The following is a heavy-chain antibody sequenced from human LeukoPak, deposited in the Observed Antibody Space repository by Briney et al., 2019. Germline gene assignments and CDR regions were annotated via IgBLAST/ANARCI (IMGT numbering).Heavy chain of an antibody. CDR3: ARRYDFWSGYPAFDY. J-gene: IGHJ4*02. CDR2: INWNGGST. V-gene: IGHV3-20*04. Sequence: GGSLRLSCAASGFTFDDYGMSWVRQAPGKGLEWVSGINWNGGSTGYADSVKGRFTISRDNAKNSLYLQMNSLRAEDTALYYCARRYDFWSGYPAFDYWGQGTLVTVSS. CDR1: GFTFDDYG. D-gene: IGHD3-3*01.